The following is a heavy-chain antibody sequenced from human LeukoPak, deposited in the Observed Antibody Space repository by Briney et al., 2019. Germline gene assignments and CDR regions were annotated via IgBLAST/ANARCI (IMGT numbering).Heavy chain of an antibody. Sequence: SETLSLTCTVSGGSISSGGYYWSWIRQHPGKGLEWIGYIYYSGSTYYNPSLKCRVTISVDTSKNQFSLKLSSVTAADTAVYYCARQTVDIVVVPAAIWFDPWGQGTLVTVSS. V-gene: IGHV4-31*03. J-gene: IGHJ5*02. CDR2: IYYSGST. CDR3: ARQTVDIVVVPAAIWFDP. D-gene: IGHD2-2*01. CDR1: GGSISSGGYY.